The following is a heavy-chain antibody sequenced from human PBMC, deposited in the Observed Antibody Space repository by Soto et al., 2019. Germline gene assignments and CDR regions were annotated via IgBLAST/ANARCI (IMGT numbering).Heavy chain of an antibody. CDR3: AKDPSNYYYMDV. Sequence: QVQLVESGGGVVQPGRSLRLSCAASGFTFSSYGMHWVRQAPGKGLEWVALISYDGSNKYYADSVKGRFTVSRDNSNKTLYLQMISMRAEDTDVYYCAKDPSNYYYMDVWGKGTTVTVSS. J-gene: IGHJ6*03. CDR1: GFTFSSYG. V-gene: IGHV3-30*18. CDR2: ISYDGSNK.